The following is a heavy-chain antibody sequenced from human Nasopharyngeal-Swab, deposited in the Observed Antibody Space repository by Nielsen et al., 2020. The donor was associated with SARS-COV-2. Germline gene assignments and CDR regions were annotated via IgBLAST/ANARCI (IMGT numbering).Heavy chain of an antibody. CDR1: GFTFDDYT. CDR3: AKDFSGSYYTIPDYYYYYGMDV. CDR2: ISWDGGST. J-gene: IGHJ6*02. V-gene: IGHV3-43*01. D-gene: IGHD3-10*01. Sequence: GGSLRLSCAASGFTFDDYTMHWVRQAPGKGLEWVSLISWDGGSTYYADSVKDRFTISRDNSKNSLYLQMNSLRTEDTALYYCAKDFSGSYYTIPDYYYYYGMDVWGQGTTVTVSS.